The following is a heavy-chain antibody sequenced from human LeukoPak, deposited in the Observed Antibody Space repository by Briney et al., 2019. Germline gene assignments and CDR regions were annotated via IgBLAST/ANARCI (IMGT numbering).Heavy chain of an antibody. Sequence: ASVKVSCKASGYTFTGYYMHWVRQAPGQGLKWMGWINPNSGGTNYAQKFQGRVTMTRDTSISTAYMELSRLRSDDTAVYYCARCRVVSGSCPHGFDYWGQGTLVTVSS. CDR3: ARCRVVSGSCPHGFDY. D-gene: IGHD6-13*01. V-gene: IGHV1-2*02. CDR1: GYTFTGYY. CDR2: INPNSGGT. J-gene: IGHJ4*02.